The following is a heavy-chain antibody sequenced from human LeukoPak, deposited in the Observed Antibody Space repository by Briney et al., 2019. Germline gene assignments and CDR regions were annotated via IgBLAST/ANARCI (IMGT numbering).Heavy chain of an antibody. CDR2: ISSSSSYI. CDR3: ARDRRYDFWSGRSDYYYYMDV. D-gene: IGHD3-3*01. V-gene: IGHV3-21*01. Sequence: GGSLRPSCAVSGFTFSSYSMKWVRQAPGKGQEWVSSISSSSSYIYYADSVKGRFTISRDNAKNSLYLQMNSLRAEDTAVYYCARDRRYDFWSGRSDYYYYMDVWGKGTTVTVSS. CDR1: GFTFSSYS. J-gene: IGHJ6*03.